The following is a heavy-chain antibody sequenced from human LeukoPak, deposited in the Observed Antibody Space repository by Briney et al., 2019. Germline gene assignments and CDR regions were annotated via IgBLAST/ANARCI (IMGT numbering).Heavy chain of an antibody. J-gene: IGHJ6*03. CDR3: ARIAARDHYYYYYMDV. CDR1: GFTFSSYA. CDR2: ISYDGSNK. V-gene: IGHV3-30-3*01. Sequence: GGSLRLSCAASGFTFSSYAMHWVRQAPGKGLEWVAVISYDGSNKYYADSVKGRFTISRDNSKNTLYLQMNSLRAEDTAVYYCARIAARDHYYYYYMDVWGKGTTVTVSS. D-gene: IGHD6-6*01.